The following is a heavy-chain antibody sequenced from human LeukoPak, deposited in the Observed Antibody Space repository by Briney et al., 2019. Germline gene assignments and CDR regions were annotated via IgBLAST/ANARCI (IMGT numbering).Heavy chain of an antibody. CDR3: ARGNYYYYYMDV. Sequence: GGSLRLSCAASGFTFSSYEMNWVSQAPGKGLEWVSYISSTGSTIYYADSVKGLFTISRDNAKNSLYLQMNSLRAEDTAVYYCARGNYYYYYMDVWGKGTTVTISS. V-gene: IGHV3-48*03. J-gene: IGHJ6*03. CDR2: ISSTGSTI. CDR1: GFTFSSYE.